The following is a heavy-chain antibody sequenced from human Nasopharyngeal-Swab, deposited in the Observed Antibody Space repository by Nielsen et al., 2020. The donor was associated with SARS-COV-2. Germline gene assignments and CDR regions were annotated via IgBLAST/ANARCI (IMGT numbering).Heavy chain of an antibody. D-gene: IGHD3-22*01. CDR3: ARLPWTYYYDSSGCYSRYYYYGMDV. CDR2: IYYSGST. Sequence: SETLSLTCTVSGGSISSSSYYWGWIRQPPGTGLEWIGSIYYSGSTYYNPSLKSRVTISVDTSKNQFSLKLSSVTAADTAVYYCARLPWTYYYDSSGCYSRYYYYGMDVWGQGTTVTVSS. CDR1: GGSISSSSYY. J-gene: IGHJ6*02. V-gene: IGHV4-39*01.